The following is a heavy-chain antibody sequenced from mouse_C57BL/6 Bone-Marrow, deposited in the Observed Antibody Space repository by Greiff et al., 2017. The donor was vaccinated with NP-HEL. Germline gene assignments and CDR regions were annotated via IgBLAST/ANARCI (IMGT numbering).Heavy chain of an antibody. D-gene: IGHD1-1*01. V-gene: IGHV1-52*01. J-gene: IGHJ1*03. Sequence: QVQLKQPGAELVRPGSSVKLSCKASGYTFTSYWMHWVKQRPIQGLEWIGNIDPSDSETHYNQKFKDKATLTVDKSSSTAYMQLSSLTSEDSAVYYCARSDGSKYFDVWGTGTTVTVSS. CDR2: IDPSDSET. CDR3: ARSDGSKYFDV. CDR1: GYTFTSYW.